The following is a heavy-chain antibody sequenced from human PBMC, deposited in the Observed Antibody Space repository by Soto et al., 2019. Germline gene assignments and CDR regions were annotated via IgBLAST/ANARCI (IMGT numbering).Heavy chain of an antibody. CDR2: INHSGSA. J-gene: IGHJ4*02. V-gene: IGHV4-34*01. CDR3: AGAQFRQLFDY. D-gene: IGHD1-1*01. Sequence: KGLEWIGEINHSGSANYNPFLKRRVTLSVDTYSTQSLLPLSSVNAAATAVYYCAGAQFRQLFDYWGQGTQVTVSS.